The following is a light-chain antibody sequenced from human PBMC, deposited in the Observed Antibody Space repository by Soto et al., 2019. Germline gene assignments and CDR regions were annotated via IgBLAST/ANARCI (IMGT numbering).Light chain of an antibody. V-gene: IGLV7-46*01. CDR2: DTT. Sequence: QAVGAQDPSLTWSPGGTVTLTCVSSTGAVTNGHYPYWFQQKPGQAPRTLIYDTTNRHSWTPARFSGSLLGGKAALTLSGAQPEDEAEYYCLLSYNGPYVFGTGTKVTVL. CDR1: TGAVTNGHY. CDR3: LLSYNGPYV. J-gene: IGLJ1*01.